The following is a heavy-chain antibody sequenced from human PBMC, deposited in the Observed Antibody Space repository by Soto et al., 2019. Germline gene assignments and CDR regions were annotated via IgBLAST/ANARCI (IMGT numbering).Heavy chain of an antibody. J-gene: IGHJ6*02. CDR1: GFTFDDYA. D-gene: IGHD3-16*01. CDR2: ISWNSGSI. Sequence: SLRLSCAASGFTFDDYAMHWVRQAPGKGLEWVSGISWNSGSIGYADSVNGRFTISRDNAKNSLYLQMNSLRAEDTSLYYCAKDMGPHYYGMDVWGQGTTVPVSS. CDR3: AKDMGPHYYGMDV. V-gene: IGHV3-9*01.